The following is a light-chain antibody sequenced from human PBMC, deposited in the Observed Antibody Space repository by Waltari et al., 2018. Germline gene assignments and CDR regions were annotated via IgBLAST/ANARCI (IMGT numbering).Light chain of an antibody. CDR1: QSISSH. V-gene: IGKV1-39*01. CDR2: AAS. CDR3: QQSYSGVT. J-gene: IGKJ3*01. Sequence: DIQMTQSPSSLSASVGDRVTITCRASQSISSHLNWYQQKPGKAPKLLMYAASNLQSGVPSRFSGSGSGTDFTLTINSLQPEDFATYYCQQSYSGVTFGPGTKVDIK.